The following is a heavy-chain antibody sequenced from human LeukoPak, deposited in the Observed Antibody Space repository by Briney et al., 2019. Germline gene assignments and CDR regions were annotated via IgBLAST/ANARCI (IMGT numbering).Heavy chain of an antibody. D-gene: IGHD6-19*01. CDR1: GFTFSSYA. V-gene: IGHV3-23*01. J-gene: IGHJ4*02. CDR2: ISGSGGST. Sequence: PGGSLRLSCAASGFTFSSYAMSWVRQAPGKGLEWVSAISGSGGSTYYADSVKGRFTISRGNSKNTLYLQMNSLRAEDTAVYYCAKAQLRVAVAGAGDYWGQGTLVTVSS. CDR3: AKAQLRVAVAGAGDY.